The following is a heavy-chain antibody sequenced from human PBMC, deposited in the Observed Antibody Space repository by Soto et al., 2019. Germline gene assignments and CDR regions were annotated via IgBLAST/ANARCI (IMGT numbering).Heavy chain of an antibody. CDR2: IYYSGST. CDR3: ARDFTDSSGPKLGMGV. Sequence: QVQLQESGPGLVKPSQTLSLTCTVSGGSISSGGYYWSWIRQHPGKGLEWIGYIYYSGSTYYNPSLKSRVTISVDTSKNQFSLKLSSVTAADTAVYYCARDFTDSSGPKLGMGVWGQGTTVTVSS. V-gene: IGHV4-31*03. J-gene: IGHJ6*02. D-gene: IGHD6-19*01. CDR1: GGSISSGGYY.